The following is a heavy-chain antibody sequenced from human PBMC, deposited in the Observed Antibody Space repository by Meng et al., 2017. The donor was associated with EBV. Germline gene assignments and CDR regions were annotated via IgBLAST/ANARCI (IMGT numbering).Heavy chain of an antibody. CDR2: IHYSGST. CDR1: GDSISDYY. V-gene: IGHV4-59*08. J-gene: IGHJ5*02. D-gene: IGHD2-21*01. CDR3: ARVNSDCGGVMCYKGWFDP. Sequence: HGQMQESGPGLGKPSETLALACTVSGDSISDYYWSWIRQPPGKGLEWIGYIHYSGSTYYNPSLKSRITISVDMSRNQFSLRLTSVTSADMAVYYCARVNSDCGGVMCYKGWFDPWGQGTLVTVSS.